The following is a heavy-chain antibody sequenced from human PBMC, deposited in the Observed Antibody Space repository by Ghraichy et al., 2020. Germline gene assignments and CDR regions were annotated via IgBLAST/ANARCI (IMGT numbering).Heavy chain of an antibody. J-gene: IGHJ6*02. V-gene: IGHV5-51*01. D-gene: IGHD3-22*01. CDR3: ARGSSGDYYYYGMDV. CDR2: IYPGDSDT. Sequence: GESLNISCKGSGYSFTSYWIGWVRQMPGKGLEWMGIIYPGDSDTRYSPSFQGQVTISADKSINTAYLQWSSLKASDTAMYYCARGSSGDYYYYGMDVWGQGTTVTVSS. CDR1: GYSFTSYW.